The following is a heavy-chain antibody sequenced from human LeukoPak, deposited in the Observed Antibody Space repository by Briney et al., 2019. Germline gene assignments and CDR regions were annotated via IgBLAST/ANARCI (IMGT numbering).Heavy chain of an antibody. D-gene: IGHD3-22*01. CDR3: AKDRYDSSGMGYFDY. V-gene: IGHV3-23*01. Sequence: GGSLRLSCAASGFTLSSYAMHWVRQAPGKGLEWVSAISGSGGSTYYADSVKGRFTISRDNSKNTLYLQMNSLRAEDTAVYYCAKDRYDSSGMGYFDYWGQGTLVTVSS. CDR1: GFTLSSYA. CDR2: ISGSGGST. J-gene: IGHJ4*02.